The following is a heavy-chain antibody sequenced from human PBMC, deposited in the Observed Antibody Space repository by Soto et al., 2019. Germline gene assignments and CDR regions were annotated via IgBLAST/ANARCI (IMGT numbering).Heavy chain of an antibody. Sequence: PGESLKISCKGSGYTFTSYWIGWVRQMPGKGLEWMGIIYPGDSDTTYSPSFQGQVTISADKSINSVYLQWSSLKASDTATYYCARLGFNYDFLSGYYNVHHYYGIDVWGQGTTVTVSS. CDR1: GYTFTSYW. V-gene: IGHV5-51*01. J-gene: IGHJ6*02. CDR3: ARLGFNYDFLSGYYNVHHYYGIDV. CDR2: IYPGDSDT. D-gene: IGHD3-3*01.